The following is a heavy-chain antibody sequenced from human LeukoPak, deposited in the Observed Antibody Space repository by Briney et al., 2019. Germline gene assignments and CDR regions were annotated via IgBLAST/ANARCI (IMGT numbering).Heavy chain of an antibody. D-gene: IGHD2-2*01. CDR3: ARANFLYCSSTTCLFDY. V-gene: IGHV1-2*02. CDR1: GYTFTDYY. Sequence: ASVTVSFMATGYTFTDYYLHWLRQAAGQGVEWMGWINPNSGDTNYAQKFQGRVTMTRDTSISTANMEMSRLRSDDPAVYYCARANFLYCSSTTCLFDYWGQGTLVTVSS. J-gene: IGHJ4*02. CDR2: INPNSGDT.